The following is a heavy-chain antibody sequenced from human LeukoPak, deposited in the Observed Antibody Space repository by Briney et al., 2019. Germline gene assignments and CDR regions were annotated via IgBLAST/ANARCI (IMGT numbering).Heavy chain of an antibody. CDR1: GGTFSSYA. CDR2: IIPIFGTA. J-gene: IGHJ3*02. V-gene: IGHV1-69*05. Sequence: GSPVKVSCKASGGTFSSYAISWVRQAPGQGLEWMGRIIPIFGTANYAQKFQGRVTITTDESTSTAYMELSSLRSEDTAVYYCARGRDSSGWYIFYDAFDIWGQGTMVTVSS. CDR3: ARGRDSSGWYIFYDAFDI. D-gene: IGHD6-19*01.